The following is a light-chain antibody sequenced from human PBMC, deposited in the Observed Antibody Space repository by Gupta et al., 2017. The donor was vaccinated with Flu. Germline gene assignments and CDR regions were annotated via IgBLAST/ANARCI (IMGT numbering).Light chain of an antibody. J-gene: IGKJ5*01. CDR2: GAS. CDR3: QQPYSSPL. V-gene: IGKV1-39*01. Sequence: DIQMTQSPSSLSASIGDRVTINWRTSKSISRHLNWYQQKPGKAPKLLIYGASTLQSGVPPRFSGGGSGTDFTLTISSLQPEDFATYYCQQPYSSPLFGQGTRLDI. CDR1: KSISRH.